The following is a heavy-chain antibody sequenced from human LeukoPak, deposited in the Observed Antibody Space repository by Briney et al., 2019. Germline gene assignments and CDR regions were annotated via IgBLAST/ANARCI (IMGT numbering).Heavy chain of an antibody. J-gene: IGHJ4*02. Sequence: GVSLRLSCATSGFTFTDYYMTWIRQAPGKGPEWISYISVSGTTMYYADSVKGRFTLSRDNAKNSLYLQMNSLRADDTAVYYCARVGRLQYGDYVAFDYWGQGALVTVSS. CDR2: ISVSGTTM. CDR1: GFTFTDYY. V-gene: IGHV3-11*01. CDR3: ARVGRLQYGDYVAFDY. D-gene: IGHD4-17*01.